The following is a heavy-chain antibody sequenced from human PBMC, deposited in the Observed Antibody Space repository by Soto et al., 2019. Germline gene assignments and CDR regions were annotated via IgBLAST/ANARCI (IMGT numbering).Heavy chain of an antibody. CDR2: ISAYNGNT. CDR3: ARGSLDTAYTYYYYYGMDV. CDR1: GYTFTSYG. Sequence: GASVKVSCKASGYTFTSYGISCVRQAPGQGLEWMGWISAYNGNTNYAQKLQGRVTMTTDTSTSTAYMELRSLRSDDTAVYYCARGSLDTAYTYYYYYGMDVWGQGTTVTVSS. V-gene: IGHV1-18*04. D-gene: IGHD5-18*01. J-gene: IGHJ6*02.